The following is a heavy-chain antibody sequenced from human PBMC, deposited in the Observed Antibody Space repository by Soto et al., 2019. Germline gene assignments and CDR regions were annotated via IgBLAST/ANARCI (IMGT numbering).Heavy chain of an antibody. D-gene: IGHD3-3*01. CDR1: GVSISSDGYS. Sequence: SETLSLTCAVSGVSISSDGYSWSWIRQPPGKGLEWIGFIYQSGSTYYNPSLKSRGTMSVDRSKNQFSLKLTSVAAAYTAVYYCARAYYDFWTSYHYGMDVWGQGTTVTVSS. V-gene: IGHV4-30-2*01. CDR3: ARAYYDFWTSYHYGMDV. CDR2: IYQSGST. J-gene: IGHJ6*02.